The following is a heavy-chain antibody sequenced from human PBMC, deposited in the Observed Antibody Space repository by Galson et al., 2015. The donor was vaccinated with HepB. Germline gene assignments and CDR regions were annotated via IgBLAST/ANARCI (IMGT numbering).Heavy chain of an antibody. D-gene: IGHD2-8*02. V-gene: IGHV4-34*01. Sequence: LTCAVYGGSFSGYYWSWIRQPPGKGLEWIGEINHSGSTNYNPSLKSRVTISVDTSKNQFSLKLSSVTAADTAVYYCAGSTGGVDPWGQGTLVTVSS. CDR1: GGSFSGYY. CDR3: AGSTGGVDP. J-gene: IGHJ5*02. CDR2: INHSGST.